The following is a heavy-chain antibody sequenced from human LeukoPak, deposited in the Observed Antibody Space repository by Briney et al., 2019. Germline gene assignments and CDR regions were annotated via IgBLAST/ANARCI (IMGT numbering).Heavy chain of an antibody. CDR1: GGSFSGYY. D-gene: IGHD3-10*01. J-gene: IGHJ5*02. CDR3: ARLTMVRGFDP. V-gene: IGHV4-34*01. Sequence: SETLSLTCAVYGGSFSGYYWSWIRQPPGKGLEWIGEINHSGSTNYNPSLKSRVTISVDTSKNQSSLKLSSVTAADTAVYYCARLTMVRGFDPWGQGTLVTVSS. CDR2: INHSGST.